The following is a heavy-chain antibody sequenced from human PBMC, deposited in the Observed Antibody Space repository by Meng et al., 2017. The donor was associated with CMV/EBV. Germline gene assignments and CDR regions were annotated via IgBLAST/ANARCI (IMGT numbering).Heavy chain of an antibody. Sequence: GGSLRLSGKGSGYSFTSYWIGWVHQMHGKGLEWLGIIYPVDSDNRYSPSFQGQVTISADESISTAYLQWSSLKASDTAMYYCARHGGIYSGYDNNWFDPWGQGTLVTVSS. CDR2: IYPVDSDN. D-gene: IGHD5-12*01. CDR3: ARHGGIYSGYDNNWFDP. V-gene: IGHV5-51*07. CDR1: GYSFTSYW. J-gene: IGHJ5*02.